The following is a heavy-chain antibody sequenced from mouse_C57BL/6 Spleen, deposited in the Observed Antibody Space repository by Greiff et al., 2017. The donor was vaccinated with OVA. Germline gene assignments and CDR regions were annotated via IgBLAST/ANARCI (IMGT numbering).Heavy chain of an antibody. CDR2: IDPEDGET. D-gene: IGHD1-1*01. J-gene: IGHJ1*03. CDR3: AYDGRRSGYFDV. V-gene: IGHV14-2*01. Sequence: EVKLLESGAELVKPGASVKLSCTASGFNIKDYYMHWVKQRTEQGLEWIGRIDPEDGETKYAPKFQGKAPITADTSSNTAYLQLSSLTSDDTAVYYCAYDGRRSGYFDVWGTGTTVTVSA. CDR1: GFNIKDYY.